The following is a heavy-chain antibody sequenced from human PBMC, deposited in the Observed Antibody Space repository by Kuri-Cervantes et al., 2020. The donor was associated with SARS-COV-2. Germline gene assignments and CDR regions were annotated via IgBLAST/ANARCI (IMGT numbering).Heavy chain of an antibody. CDR2: ISYDGSNK. Sequence: GGSLRLSCAASGFTFSSYAMHWVRQAPGKGLEWVAVISYDGSNKYYADSVKGRFTISRDNSENTLYLQMNSLRAEDTAVYYCARDLYGVLYYFDYWGQGTLVTVSS. CDR3: ARDLYGVLYYFDY. V-gene: IGHV3-30*04. J-gene: IGHJ4*02. CDR1: GFTFSSYA. D-gene: IGHD4-17*01.